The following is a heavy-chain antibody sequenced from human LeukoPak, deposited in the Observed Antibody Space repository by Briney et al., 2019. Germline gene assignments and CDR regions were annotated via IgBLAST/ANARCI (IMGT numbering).Heavy chain of an antibody. D-gene: IGHD3/OR15-3a*01. CDR1: GFSFSSYW. Sequence: GGSLRLSCAASGFSFSSYWMSWVRQAPGKGLEWVANIKQDGSDKYYVDSVKGRLTISRDNAKNSLYLQMNSLRADDTAVYYCARDRDWGYFDYWGQGTLVTVSS. CDR3: ARDRDWGYFDY. CDR2: IKQDGSDK. J-gene: IGHJ4*02. V-gene: IGHV3-7*04.